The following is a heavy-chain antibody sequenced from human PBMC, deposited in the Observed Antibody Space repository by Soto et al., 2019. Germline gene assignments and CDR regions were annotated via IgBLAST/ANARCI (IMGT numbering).Heavy chain of an antibody. J-gene: IGHJ4*02. Sequence: QVQLVESGGGVVQPGRSLRLSCAASGFTFSSYGMHWVRQAPGKGLEWVAVISYAATNKYYADSVKGRFTISRNNSKNMMFLQMNRLMVEDTAVYYCAKGVFGSGWYGGGDYWGQGTQVTVSS. CDR2: ISYAATNK. CDR3: AKGVFGSGWYGGGDY. V-gene: IGHV3-30*18. D-gene: IGHD6-19*01. CDR1: GFTFSSYG.